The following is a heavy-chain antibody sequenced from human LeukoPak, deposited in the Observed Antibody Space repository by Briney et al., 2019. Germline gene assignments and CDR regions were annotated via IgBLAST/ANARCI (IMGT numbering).Heavy chain of an antibody. CDR2: IIPIFGTA. J-gene: IGHJ4*02. V-gene: IGHV1-69*13. CDR1: GYTFSDYP. D-gene: IGHD1-7*01. CDR3: ARGNWNYVPHLDY. Sequence: SVKVSCKASGYTFSDYPLHWVRQAPGQRPEWMGGIIPIFGTANYAQKFQGRVTITADESTSTAYMELSSLRSEDTAVYYCARGNWNYVPHLDYWGQGTLVTVSS.